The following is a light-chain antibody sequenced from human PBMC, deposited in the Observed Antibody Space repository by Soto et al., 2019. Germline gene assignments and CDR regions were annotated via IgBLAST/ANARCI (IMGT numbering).Light chain of an antibody. CDR1: QSVSSSY. Sequence: EIVLTQSPATLSLSPGERATLSCRASQSVSSSYLAWYQQKPGQAPSLLIYGASSRATGIPARFSGSGSGTDFTLTISRLEPEDFAVYYCQQYGSSRTFGQGTKVEIK. J-gene: IGKJ1*01. V-gene: IGKV3-20*01. CDR2: GAS. CDR3: QQYGSSRT.